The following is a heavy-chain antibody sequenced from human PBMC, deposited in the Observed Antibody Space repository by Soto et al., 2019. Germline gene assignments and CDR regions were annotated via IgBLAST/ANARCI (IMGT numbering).Heavy chain of an antibody. CDR2: INPSGGST. Sequence: QVQLVQSGAEVKKPGASVKVSCKASGYTFTSYYMHWVRQAPGQGLEWMGIINPSGGSTSYAQKFQGRVTMTRDTSTSTVYMELSSLRSEDTAVYYCARTSRVIRYSSSWYGGWFDPWGQGTLVTVSS. CDR1: GYTFTSYY. D-gene: IGHD6-13*01. V-gene: IGHV1-46*01. CDR3: ARTSRVIRYSSSWYGGWFDP. J-gene: IGHJ5*02.